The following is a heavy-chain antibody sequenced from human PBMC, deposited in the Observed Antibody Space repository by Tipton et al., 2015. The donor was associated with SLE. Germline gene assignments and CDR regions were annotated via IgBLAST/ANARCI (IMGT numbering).Heavy chain of an antibody. V-gene: IGHV4-31*03. D-gene: IGHD3-10*01. Sequence: TLSLTCTVSGGSISSGGYCWSWIRQHPGKGLEWIGYIYYSGSTYYNPSLKSRVTISVDTSKNQFSLKLSSVTAADTAVYYCARPPGTYPTGDYWGQGTLVTVSS. CDR2: IYYSGST. J-gene: IGHJ4*02. CDR1: GGSISSGGYC. CDR3: ARPPGTYPTGDY.